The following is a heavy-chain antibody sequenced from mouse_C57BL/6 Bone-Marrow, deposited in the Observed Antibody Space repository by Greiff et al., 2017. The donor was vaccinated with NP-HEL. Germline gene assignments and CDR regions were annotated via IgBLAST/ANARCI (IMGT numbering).Heavy chain of an antibody. Sequence: VKLMESGPELVKPGASVKISCKASGYAFSSSWMNWVKQRPGKGLEWIGRIYPGDGDTNYNGKFKGKATLTADKSSSTAYMQLSSLTSEDSAVYFCAAWVPFAYWGQGTLVTVSA. CDR2: IYPGDGDT. J-gene: IGHJ3*01. V-gene: IGHV1-82*01. D-gene: IGHD2-14*01. CDR1: GYAFSSSW. CDR3: AAWVPFAY.